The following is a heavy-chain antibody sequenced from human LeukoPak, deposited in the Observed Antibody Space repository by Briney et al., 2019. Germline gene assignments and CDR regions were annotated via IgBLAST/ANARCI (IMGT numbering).Heavy chain of an antibody. Sequence: SVKVSCKASGGTFSSYAISWVRQAPGQGLEWMGWIIPIFGTANYAQKFQGRVTITADESTSTAYMELSSLRSEDTAVYYCADITMTVAGRDYWGQGTLVTVSS. CDR2: IIPIFGTA. CDR1: GGTFSSYA. CDR3: ADITMTVAGRDY. V-gene: IGHV1-69*13. D-gene: IGHD3-22*01. J-gene: IGHJ4*02.